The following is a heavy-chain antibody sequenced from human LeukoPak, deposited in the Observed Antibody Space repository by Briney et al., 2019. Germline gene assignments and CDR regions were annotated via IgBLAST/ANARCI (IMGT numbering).Heavy chain of an antibody. V-gene: IGHV4-34*01. CDR3: ARDLVAAAGTGRFDP. CDR1: GGSFSGYY. J-gene: IGHJ5*02. D-gene: IGHD6-13*01. CDR2: INHSGTT. Sequence: SETLSLTCGVSGGSFSGYYWSWIRQPPGKGLEWIGEINHSGTTNYNPSLKSRVTISVDTSKNQFSLKLSSVTAADTAVYYCARDLVAAAGTGRFDPWGQGTLVTVSS.